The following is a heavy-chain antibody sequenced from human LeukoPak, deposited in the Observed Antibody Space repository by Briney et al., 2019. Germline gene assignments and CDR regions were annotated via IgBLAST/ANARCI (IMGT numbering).Heavy chain of an antibody. CDR1: GDSISTYY. Sequence: PSETLSLTCTVSGDSISTYYWSWIRQPPEKGLEWIGYIYYSGSTNYNPSLKSRVTISVDTSKNQFSLKLSSVTAADTAVYYCAREVEGSGRFDYWGQGTLVTVSS. CDR2: IYYSGST. J-gene: IGHJ4*02. D-gene: IGHD3-10*01. V-gene: IGHV4-59*01. CDR3: AREVEGSGRFDY.